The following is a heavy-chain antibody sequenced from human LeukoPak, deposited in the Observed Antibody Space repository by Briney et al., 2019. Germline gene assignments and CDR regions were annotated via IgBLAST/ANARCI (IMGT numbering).Heavy chain of an antibody. J-gene: IGHJ4*02. D-gene: IGHD6-13*01. CDR3: AKSPRQLVEIDY. Sequence: PGRSLRLSCAASGFTFSSYGMHWVRHAPGKGLEWVAVISYDGSNKYYADSVKGRFTISRDNSKNTLYLQMNSLRAEDTAVYYCAKSPRQLVEIDYWGQGTLVTVSS. V-gene: IGHV3-30*18. CDR2: ISYDGSNK. CDR1: GFTFSSYG.